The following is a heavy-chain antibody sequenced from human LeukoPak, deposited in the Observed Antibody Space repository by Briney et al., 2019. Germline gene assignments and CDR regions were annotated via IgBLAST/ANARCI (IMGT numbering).Heavy chain of an antibody. D-gene: IGHD6-19*01. V-gene: IGHV4-34*01. Sequence: KPSETLSLTCAVYGGSFSGYYWSWIRQPPGKGLEWIGEINHSGSTNYNPSLKSRVTISVDTSKNQFSLKLSSVTAADTAVYYCARVKSSSGWDFDYWGQGTLVTVSS. J-gene: IGHJ4*02. CDR1: GGSFSGYY. CDR3: ARVKSSSGWDFDY. CDR2: INHSGST.